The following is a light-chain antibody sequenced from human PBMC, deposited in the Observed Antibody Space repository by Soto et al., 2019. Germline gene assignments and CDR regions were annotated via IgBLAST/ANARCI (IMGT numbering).Light chain of an antibody. CDR2: KAS. J-gene: IGKJ1*01. V-gene: IGKV1-5*03. Sequence: DIQMTQSPSTLSASVGARVTITCRASQSITDWLAWYQQKPGKAPKFLIYKASNLEGGVPSRFSGSGSGTEFTLTISSVQPDDFATYYCQYWDDYSWTFGQGTKGEIK. CDR1: QSITDW. CDR3: QYWDDYSWT.